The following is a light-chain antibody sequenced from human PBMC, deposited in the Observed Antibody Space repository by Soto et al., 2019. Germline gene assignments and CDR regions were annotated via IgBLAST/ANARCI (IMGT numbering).Light chain of an antibody. J-gene: IGLJ1*01. Sequence: QSALTQPASVSGSPGQSITISCTGTSSDIGGYNDVSWYQQYPGKAPQVVIPDRFSGSKSGTSATLGITGFQTGDEADYYCGSWDSSLSAYVFGTGTKVTVL. CDR3: GSWDSSLSAYV. V-gene: IGLV2-14*03. CDR1: SSDIGGYND.